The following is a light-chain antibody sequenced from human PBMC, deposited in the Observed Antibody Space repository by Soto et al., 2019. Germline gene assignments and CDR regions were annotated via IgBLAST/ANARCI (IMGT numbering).Light chain of an antibody. Sequence: QSARNQPASVSGSPGQSITISCTGTSSDVGGYNYVSWYQQHPGKAPKLMIYDVSNRPSGVSNRFSGSKSGNTASLTISGLQAEDEADYYCSSYTSSSIYVFGTGTKVTVL. CDR3: SSYTSSSIYV. CDR2: DVS. J-gene: IGLJ1*01. CDR1: SSDVGGYNY. V-gene: IGLV2-14*01.